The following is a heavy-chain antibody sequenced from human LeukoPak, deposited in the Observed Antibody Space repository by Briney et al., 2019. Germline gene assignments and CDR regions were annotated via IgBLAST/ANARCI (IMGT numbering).Heavy chain of an antibody. Sequence: GGSLILSCAASGFTFSSYAMHWVRQAPGKGLEGVAVISYDGSNKYYADSVKGRFTISRDNSKNPLYLQMNSLRAEDTAVYYCASDSASSGPNWFDPWGQGTLVTVSS. CDR1: GFTFSSYA. CDR3: ASDSASSGPNWFDP. D-gene: IGHD3-22*01. V-gene: IGHV3-30-3*01. CDR2: ISYDGSNK. J-gene: IGHJ5*02.